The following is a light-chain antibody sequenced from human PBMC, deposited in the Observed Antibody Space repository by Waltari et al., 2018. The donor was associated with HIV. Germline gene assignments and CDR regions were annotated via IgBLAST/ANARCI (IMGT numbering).Light chain of an antibody. J-gene: IGLJ1*01. CDR2: ANN. CDR1: SGHSARSY. CDR3: QSHDNKIFYV. V-gene: IGLV6-57*01. Sequence: NFILTQRHYVSESPGKTVTISCTRSSGHSARSYVQWYQQRPGSSPTTVIYANNQRPSGVPDRFSGSIDSSSNSASLTISGLRTEDEADYYCQSHDNKIFYVFGGGTYVTVL.